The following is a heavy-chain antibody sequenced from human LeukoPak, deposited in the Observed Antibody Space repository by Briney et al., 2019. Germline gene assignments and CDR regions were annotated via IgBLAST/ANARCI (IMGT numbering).Heavy chain of an antibody. CDR2: IKQDGSEK. CDR1: GFTFSNWW. CDR3: AGGNWFDP. V-gene: IGHV3-7*01. Sequence: GGSLRLSCAASGFTFSNWWMSWVRQAPGKGLEWVANIKQDGSEKHYVDSVKGRFTISRDNSKNTLYLQMNSLRAEDTAVYYCAGGNWFDPWGQGTLVTVSS. J-gene: IGHJ5*02.